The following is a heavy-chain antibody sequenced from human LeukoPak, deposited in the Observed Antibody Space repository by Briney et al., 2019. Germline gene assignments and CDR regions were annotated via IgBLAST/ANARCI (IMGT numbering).Heavy chain of an antibody. CDR3: ARELASGD. CDR2: INTDGNST. CDR1: GFTFSTYW. J-gene: IGHJ4*02. Sequence: PGGSLRLSCAASGFTFSTYWMHWVRQAPGKGLVWVSQINTDGNSTTYADSVKGRFTVSRGNAKNTLYLQMNSLRAEDTAVYYCARELASGDWGQGTLVTVSS. D-gene: IGHD6-13*01. V-gene: IGHV3-74*01.